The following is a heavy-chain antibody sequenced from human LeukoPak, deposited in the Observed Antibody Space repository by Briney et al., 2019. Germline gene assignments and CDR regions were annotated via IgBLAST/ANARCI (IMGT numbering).Heavy chain of an antibody. D-gene: IGHD3-16*01. Sequence: PSETLSLPCTVSGGSISSSTYYWGWIRRPPGEGLEWIGSIYYSGSTYYNPSLKSRVTVSVDTSKNQFSLNLSSVTAADTAVYYCVRGSTLRHYQYWGQGTLVTVSS. CDR2: IYYSGST. J-gene: IGHJ4*02. V-gene: IGHV4-39*01. CDR3: VRGSTLRHYQY. CDR1: GGSISSSTYY.